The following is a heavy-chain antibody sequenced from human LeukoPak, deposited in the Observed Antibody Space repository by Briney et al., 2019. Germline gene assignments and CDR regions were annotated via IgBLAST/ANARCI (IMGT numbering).Heavy chain of an antibody. CDR3: AAGPFYDITGYHLNY. Sequence: ASVKVSCKASGYTFTSYAMHWVRQAPGQRLEWMGWINAGNGNTKYSQKFQGRVTITRDTSASTAYMELSSLRSEDTAVYYCAAGPFYDITGYHLNYWGRGTLVAVSS. CDR1: GYTFTSYA. D-gene: IGHD3-22*01. J-gene: IGHJ4*02. CDR2: INAGNGNT. V-gene: IGHV1-3*01.